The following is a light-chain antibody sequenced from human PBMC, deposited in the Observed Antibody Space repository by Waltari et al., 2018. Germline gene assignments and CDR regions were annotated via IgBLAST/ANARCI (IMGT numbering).Light chain of an antibody. Sequence: EIVSTQSPGTLSLSPGERATLPCRASQSVSSTYLAWYQQKAGQAPRLLIYGASSRATGIPARFSGSGSGTDFTLTINRLEPDDFAVYYCQLYGSSPLFTFGQGTKLEI. CDR1: QSVSSTY. CDR2: GAS. J-gene: IGKJ2*01. CDR3: QLYGSSPLFT. V-gene: IGKV3-20*01.